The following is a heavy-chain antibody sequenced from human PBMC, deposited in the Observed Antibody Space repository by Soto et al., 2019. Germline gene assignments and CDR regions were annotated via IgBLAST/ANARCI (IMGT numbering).Heavy chain of an antibody. CDR1: GLMFSSYA. V-gene: IGHV3-23*01. J-gene: IGHJ5*01. D-gene: IGHD3-22*01. CDR3: AKLTYPSDSTGYYYERVSGWIDS. CDR2: ISASGGTA. Sequence: PGRSQQNACAAAGLMFSSYAMRGVRQAPGRGRAWIPCISASGGTATLADSVEGRCTISRDNSKSTLYLQMNSLRAEDTAVYYCAKLTYPSDSTGYYYERVSGWIDSWGQGTLVTVSS.